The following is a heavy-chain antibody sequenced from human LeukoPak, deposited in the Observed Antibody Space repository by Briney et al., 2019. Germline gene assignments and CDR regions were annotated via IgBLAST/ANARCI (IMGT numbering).Heavy chain of an antibody. J-gene: IGHJ4*02. CDR1: GFTFSSYA. CDR2: ISGSGGST. Sequence: GGSLRLSCAASGFTFSSYAMSWVRQAPGKGLEWVSAISGSGGSTYYADSVKGRFTISRDNSKNTLYLQMNSLRAEDTAVYYCAKPYNKYCSSPSCYTFDYWGQGTLVTVSS. CDR3: AKPYNKYCSSPSCYTFDY. D-gene: IGHD2-2*02. V-gene: IGHV3-23*01.